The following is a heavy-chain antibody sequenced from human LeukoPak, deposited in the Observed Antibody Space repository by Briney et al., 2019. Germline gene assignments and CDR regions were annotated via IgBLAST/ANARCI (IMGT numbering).Heavy chain of an antibody. CDR2: IKQDESEK. D-gene: IGHD3-16*02. V-gene: IGHV3-7*01. CDR3: ARAELYYDYVWGSYRYGSVPAIDY. Sequence: GGSLRLSCAASGFTFSSYWMSWVRQAPGKGLEWVANIKQDESEKYYVDSVKGRFTISRDNAKNSLYLQMNSLRAEDTAVYYCARAELYYDYVWGSYRYGSVPAIDYWGQGTLVTVSS. J-gene: IGHJ4*02. CDR1: GFTFSSYW.